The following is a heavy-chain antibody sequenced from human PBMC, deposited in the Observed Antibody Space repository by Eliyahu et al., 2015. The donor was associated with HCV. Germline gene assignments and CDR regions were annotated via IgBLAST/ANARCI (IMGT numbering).Heavy chain of an antibody. CDR2: IRSKPNSYAT. Sequence: EVQLVESGGGLVQPGGSLKLSCAASGFPFXXPAIPWVRQASGKGLGWLGRIRSKPNSYATAYAASVKGRFTFSRDDSKNTAYLQMNSLKTEDTAVYYCTGSSPMDYYGMDVWGQGTTVTVSS. V-gene: IGHV3-73*02. J-gene: IGHJ6*02. CDR3: TGSSPMDYYGMDV. CDR1: GFPFXXPA.